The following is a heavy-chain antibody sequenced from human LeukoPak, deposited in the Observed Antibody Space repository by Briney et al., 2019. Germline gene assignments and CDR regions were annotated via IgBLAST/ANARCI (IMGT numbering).Heavy chain of an antibody. D-gene: IGHD5-24*01. V-gene: IGHV1-18*01. CDR1: GYTFTSYG. Sequence: ASVRVSCKASGYTFTSYGISWVRQAPGQGLEWMGWISAYNGNTNYAQKLQGRVTMTTDTSTSTAYMELRSLRSDDTAVYYCARAWLGLTGDGYTADNWFDPWGQGTLVTVSS. CDR3: ARAWLGLTGDGYTADNWFDP. CDR2: ISAYNGNT. J-gene: IGHJ5*02.